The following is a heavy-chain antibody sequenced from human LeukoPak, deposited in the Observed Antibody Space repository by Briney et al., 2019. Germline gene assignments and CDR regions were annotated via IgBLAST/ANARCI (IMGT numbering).Heavy chain of an antibody. CDR3: AKTDY. V-gene: IGHV3-30*02. CDR1: GFTFSNFG. J-gene: IGHJ4*02. Sequence: GGSLRLSCAASGFTFSNFGIHWVRQAPGKGLEWVAFMQYDGVNKYYADSVKGRFTISRDSSKNTLYLQMNSLRVEDTAVYYCAKTDYWGQGTLVTVSS. CDR2: MQYDGVNK.